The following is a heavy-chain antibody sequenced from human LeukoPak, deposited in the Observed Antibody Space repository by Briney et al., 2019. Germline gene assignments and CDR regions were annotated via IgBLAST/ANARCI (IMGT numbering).Heavy chain of an antibody. CDR2: ISSSSYI. J-gene: IGHJ4*02. CDR3: ARDPPSD. Sequence: KTGGSLRLSCAASGFTFSSYSMNWVRQAPGKGLEWVSSISSSSYIYYADSVRGRFTISRDNAKNSLYLQMNSLRAEDTAVYYCARDPPSDWGQGTLVTVSS. V-gene: IGHV3-21*01. CDR1: GFTFSSYS.